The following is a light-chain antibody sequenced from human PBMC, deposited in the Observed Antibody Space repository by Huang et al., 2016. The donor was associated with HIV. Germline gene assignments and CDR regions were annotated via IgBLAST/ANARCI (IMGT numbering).Light chain of an antibody. CDR3: LQHNTYPWM. CDR2: CTS. J-gene: IGKJ1*01. Sequence: DIQMNQTPSDMSASVGDRVTITCRDSQDIANSLALFQQKPGKVPRPLISCTSTLRSAVPSRFSDSGSGTEFTLTISSLQPEDFATYHCLQHNTYPWMFGQGTKVEVK. V-gene: IGKV1-17*03. CDR1: QDIANS.